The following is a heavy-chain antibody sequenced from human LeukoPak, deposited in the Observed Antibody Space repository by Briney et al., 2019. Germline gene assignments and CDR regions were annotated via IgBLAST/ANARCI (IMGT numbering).Heavy chain of an antibody. CDR3: AREPPHGRLGGWFDP. V-gene: IGHV4-4*08. CDR1: GDSISSYY. J-gene: IGHJ5*02. Sequence: SETLSLTCAVSGDSISSYYWSWIRQPPGKGLEWIGRIYTSGSTNYNPSLKSRVTISVDTSKNQFSLKLSSVTAADTAVYYCAREPPHGRLGGWFDPWGQGTLVTVSS. D-gene: IGHD1-26*01. CDR2: IYTSGST.